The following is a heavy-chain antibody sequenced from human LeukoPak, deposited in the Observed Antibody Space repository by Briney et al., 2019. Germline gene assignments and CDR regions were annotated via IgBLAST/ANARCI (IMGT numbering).Heavy chain of an antibody. D-gene: IGHD4-17*01. CDR1: GGSISGHY. V-gene: IGHV4-59*11. Sequence: SETLSLTCTVSGGSISGHYWSRIRQPPGKGLEWIGYIYYSWSTNYNPSLKSRTTISLDTSKSQFSLKLNSVTAADTAVYYCARDGDYDWYFDLWGRGTLVTVSS. CDR3: ARDGDYDWYFDL. CDR2: IYYSWST. J-gene: IGHJ2*01.